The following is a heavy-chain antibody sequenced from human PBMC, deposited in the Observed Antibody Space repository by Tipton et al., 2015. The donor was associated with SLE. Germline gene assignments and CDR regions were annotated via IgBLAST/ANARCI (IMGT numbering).Heavy chain of an antibody. CDR2: IYYSGST. D-gene: IGHD5-18*01. CDR3: AGGWAMVDY. J-gene: IGHJ4*02. V-gene: IGHV4-39*01. Sequence: TLSLTCTVSGGSISSSSYYWGWIRQPPGKGLEWIGSIYYSGSTYYNPSLKSRVTISVDTSKNQFSLKLSSVTAADTAVYYCAGGWAMVDYWGQGTLVTVSS. CDR1: GGSISSSSYY.